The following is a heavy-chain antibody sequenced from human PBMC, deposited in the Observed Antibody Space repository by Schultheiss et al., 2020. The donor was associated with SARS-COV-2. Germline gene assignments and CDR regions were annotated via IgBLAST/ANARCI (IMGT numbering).Heavy chain of an antibody. Sequence: SETLSLTCTVSGGSISSSSYYWGWIRQPPGKGLEWIGYIYYSGITYYSPSLQSRVAISVDTSKNQFSLKLSSVTAADTAVYYCARQRGYFDYWGQGTLVTVSS. J-gene: IGHJ4*02. CDR2: IYYSGIT. D-gene: IGHD3-16*01. CDR1: GGSISSSSYY. V-gene: IGHV4-39*01. CDR3: ARQRGYFDY.